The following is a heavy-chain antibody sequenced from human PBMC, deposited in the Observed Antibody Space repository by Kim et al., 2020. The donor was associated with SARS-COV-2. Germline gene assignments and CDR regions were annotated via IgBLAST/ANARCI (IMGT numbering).Heavy chain of an antibody. CDR3: ARESVQGVGTVDY. Sequence: YAVSVKSRITINPDTSKNQFSLQLNSVTPEDTAVYYCARESVQGVGTVDYWGQGTLVTVSS. V-gene: IGHV6-1*01. D-gene: IGHD1-26*01. J-gene: IGHJ4*02.